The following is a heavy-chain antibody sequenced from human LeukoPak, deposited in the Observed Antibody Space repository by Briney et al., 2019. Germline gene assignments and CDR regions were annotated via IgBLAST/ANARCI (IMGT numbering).Heavy chain of an antibody. CDR3: ARASGSAAITTLTGTTDNYFDY. CDR1: GFTVSSNY. V-gene: IGHV3-53*01. D-gene: IGHD1-7*01. Sequence: PGGSLRLSCAASGFTVSSNYMSWVRQAPGKGLEWVSVIYSGGSTYYADSVKGRFTISRDNSKNTLYLQMNSLRAEDTAVYYCARASGSAAITTLTGTTDNYFDYWGQGTLVTVSS. J-gene: IGHJ4*02. CDR2: IYSGGST.